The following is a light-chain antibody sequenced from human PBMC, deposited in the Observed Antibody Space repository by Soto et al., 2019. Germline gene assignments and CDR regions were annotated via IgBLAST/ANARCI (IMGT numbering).Light chain of an antibody. J-gene: IGKJ5*01. CDR1: QNVLSNY. CDR3: QQRSNWPIT. V-gene: IGKV3D-20*02. CDR2: GAS. Sequence: EIVLTQSPGTLSLSPGERATLSCWASQNVLSNYLAWFQQKPGQAPRLVIYGASNRATGIPDRFSGSGSGTDFTLTISRLEPEDFAVYYCQQRSNWPITFGQGTRLEIK.